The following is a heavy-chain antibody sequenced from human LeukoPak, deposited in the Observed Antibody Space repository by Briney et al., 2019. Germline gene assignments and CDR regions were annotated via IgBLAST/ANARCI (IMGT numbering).Heavy chain of an antibody. CDR2: ISSSSSYI. CDR3: ARDLTVTTRDDY. Sequence: GGSLRHSCAASGFTFSSYSMNWVRQAPGKGLEWVSSISSSSSYIYYADSVKGRFTISRDNAKNSLYLQMNSLRAEDTAVYYCARDLTVTTRDDYWGQGTLVTVSS. J-gene: IGHJ4*02. CDR1: GFTFSSYS. V-gene: IGHV3-21*01. D-gene: IGHD4-17*01.